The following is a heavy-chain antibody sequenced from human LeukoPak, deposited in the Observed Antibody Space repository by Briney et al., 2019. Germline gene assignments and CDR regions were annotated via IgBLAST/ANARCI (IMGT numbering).Heavy chain of an antibody. CDR1: GFTFSSYG. Sequence: GGSLRLSCAPSGFTFSSYGMHWVRQAPGKGLEWVAVIWYDGSYKYYADSVKSRFTISRDNSKSTLYLQMNSLRAEDTAVYYCARDRRGYDSSGYYDYWGQGTLVTVSS. J-gene: IGHJ4*02. CDR2: IWYDGSYK. V-gene: IGHV3-33*01. CDR3: ARDRRGYDSSGYYDY. D-gene: IGHD3-22*01.